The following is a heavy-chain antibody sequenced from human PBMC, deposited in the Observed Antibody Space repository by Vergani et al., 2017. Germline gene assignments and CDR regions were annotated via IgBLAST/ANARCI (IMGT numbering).Heavy chain of an antibody. J-gene: IGHJ4*02. CDR3: AKDPLRHPVTTGSIDY. CDR2: ISYDGSNK. Sequence: QVQLVESGGGVVQPGRSLRLSCAASGFTFSSYGMHWVRQAPGKGLEWVAVISYDGSNKYYADSVKGRFTISRDNSKNTLYLQMNSLRAEDTAVYYCAKDPLRHPVTTGSIDYWGQGTLVTVSS. CDR1: GFTFSSYG. V-gene: IGHV3-30*18. D-gene: IGHD4-11*01.